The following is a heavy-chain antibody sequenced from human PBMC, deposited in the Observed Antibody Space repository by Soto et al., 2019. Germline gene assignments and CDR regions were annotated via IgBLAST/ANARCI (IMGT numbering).Heavy chain of an antibody. V-gene: IGHV1-69*12. CDR2: IIPIFGTA. Sequence: QVQLVQSGAEVKKPGSSVKVSCKASGGTFSSYAISWVRQAPGQGLEWMGGIIPIFGTANYAQKFQGRVTIPADESTSTGYLVLSSLRSEDTAVYYCARVRRCTNGVCYTSYYYGMDVWGQGTTVTVSS. D-gene: IGHD2-8*01. CDR3: ARVRRCTNGVCYTSYYYGMDV. J-gene: IGHJ6*02. CDR1: GGTFSSYA.